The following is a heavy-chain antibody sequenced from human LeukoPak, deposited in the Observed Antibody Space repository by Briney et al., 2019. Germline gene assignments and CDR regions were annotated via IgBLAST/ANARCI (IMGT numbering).Heavy chain of an antibody. CDR3: AKDPNWEGGY. Sequence: GGSLRLSCAASGFSFGDSDMNWFRQAPGEGPQWVANINYLGLRTYYADSVKGRFTIARDNSKNMLFLQMDGLRVEDTALYYCAKDPNWEGGYWGQGTLVTASS. CDR2: INYLGLRT. V-gene: IGHV3-23*01. CDR1: GFSFGDSD. D-gene: IGHD1-26*01. J-gene: IGHJ4*02.